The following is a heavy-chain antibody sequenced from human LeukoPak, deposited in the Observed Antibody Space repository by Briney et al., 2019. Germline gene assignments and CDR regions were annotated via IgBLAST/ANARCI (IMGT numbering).Heavy chain of an antibody. CDR2: INPSGGST. CDR3: ARGGSQPNNWFDP. CDR1: GYTFTSYY. J-gene: IGHJ5*02. D-gene: IGHD1-14*01. V-gene: IGHV1-46*01. Sequence: ASVKVSCKASGYTFTSYYMHWVRQAPGQGLEWMGIINPSGGSTSYAQKFQGRVTMTTDTSTSTAYMELRSLRSDDTAVYYCARGGSQPNNWFDPWGQGTLVTVSS.